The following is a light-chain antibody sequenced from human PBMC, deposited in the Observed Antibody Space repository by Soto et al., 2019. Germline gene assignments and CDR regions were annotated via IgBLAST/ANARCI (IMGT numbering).Light chain of an antibody. CDR3: SSYAGSSNV. CDR1: SSDVGGYDY. CDR2: EVT. J-gene: IGLJ1*01. V-gene: IGLV2-8*01. Sequence: QSVLTQPPSASGSPGRSVTISCTGTSSDVGGYDYVSWFQQHPGKAPKLIIYEVTKRPSGVPDRFSASKSGNTASLTVSGLQAEDEADYYCSSYAGSSNVFGTGTKLTVL.